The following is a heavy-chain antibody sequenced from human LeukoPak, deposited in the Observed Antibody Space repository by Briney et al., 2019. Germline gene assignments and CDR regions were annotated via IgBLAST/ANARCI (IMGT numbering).Heavy chain of an antibody. Sequence: GGSLRLSCAAPGITFSNSWMCWVRQAPGKGLEWVANIKEDGSEKYYVNSVKGRFTISRDNAKNSLYLQMNSLRAEDTAVYYCARGGGSGSYYKRELDYWGQGTLVTVSS. V-gene: IGHV3-7*01. CDR2: IKEDGSEK. CDR1: GITFSNSW. CDR3: ARGGGSGSYYKRELDY. J-gene: IGHJ4*02. D-gene: IGHD3-10*01.